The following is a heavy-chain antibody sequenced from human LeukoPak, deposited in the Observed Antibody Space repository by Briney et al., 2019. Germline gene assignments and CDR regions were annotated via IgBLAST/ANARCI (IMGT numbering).Heavy chain of an antibody. D-gene: IGHD7-27*01. J-gene: IGHJ4*02. V-gene: IGHV1-8*01. CDR3: VRTPPNWGFDY. CDR1: GYTFTTHD. CDR2: MSPNSGDT. Sequence: ASVRVSCKASGYTFTTHDINWVRQATGQGLEWLGWMSPNSGDTGYAQKFQGRVTMTSDSSISTAYMELSSLRSEDTAIYYCVRTPPNWGFDYWGQGTLVTVSS.